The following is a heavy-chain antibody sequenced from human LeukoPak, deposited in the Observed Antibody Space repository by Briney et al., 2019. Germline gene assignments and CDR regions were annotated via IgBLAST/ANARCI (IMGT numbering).Heavy chain of an antibody. V-gene: IGHV4-39*01. D-gene: IGHD2-2*01. CDR2: IYYSGST. CDR3: ARHSTFCCSSTSCYDNWFDP. Sequence: SETLSLTCTVSGGSISSSSYYWGWIRQPPGKGLEWIGSIYYSGSTYYNPSLKSRVTISVDTSKNQFSLKLSSVTAADTAVYYCARHSTFCCSSTSCYDNWFDPWGQGTLVTVSS. CDR1: GGSISSSSYY. J-gene: IGHJ5*02.